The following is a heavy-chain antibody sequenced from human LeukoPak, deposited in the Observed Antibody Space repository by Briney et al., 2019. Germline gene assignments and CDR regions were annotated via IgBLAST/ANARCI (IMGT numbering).Heavy chain of an antibody. CDR2: IHYRGST. CDR3: ARDCAGGNCYGASDV. Sequence: KPSETLSLNCTVSCDSISSNDYYWNWIRQPPGKGLEWIGYIHYRGSTYYNPSLKSRVSVSVDTSKNQFSLRLSSVTAADTALYYCARDCAGGNCYGASDVWGQGTMVTVSS. CDR1: CDSISSNDYY. V-gene: IGHV4-30-4*08. J-gene: IGHJ3*01. D-gene: IGHD2-21*01.